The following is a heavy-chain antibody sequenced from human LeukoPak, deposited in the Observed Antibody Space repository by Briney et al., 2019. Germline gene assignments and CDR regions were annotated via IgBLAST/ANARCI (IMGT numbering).Heavy chain of an antibody. CDR2: VFHSGNT. CDR1: GASVSSANW. CDR3: AGFPEQLLTGSDF. V-gene: IGHV4-4*02. J-gene: IGHJ4*02. Sequence: SGTLSLTCTISGASVSSANWWTWVRQPPGMGLEWIGQVFHSGNTNYNPALESRVTVSVDKSKNQFSLRLSSVTAADTAVYYCAGFPEQLLTGSDFWGQGALVIVSS. D-gene: IGHD4-23*01.